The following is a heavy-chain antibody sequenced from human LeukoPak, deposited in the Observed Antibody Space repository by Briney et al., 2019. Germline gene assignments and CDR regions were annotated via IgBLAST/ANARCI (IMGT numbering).Heavy chain of an antibody. CDR3: ARALWFGELLSPYFDY. V-gene: IGHV1-18*01. J-gene: IGHJ4*02. Sequence: GASVKVSCKASGYTFTSYGISWVRQAPGQGLEWMGWISAYNGNTNYAQKLQGRVTMTTDTSTSTAYMELSSLRSEDTAVYYCARALWFGELLSPYFDYWGQGTLVTVSS. CDR2: ISAYNGNT. CDR1: GYTFTSYG. D-gene: IGHD3-10*01.